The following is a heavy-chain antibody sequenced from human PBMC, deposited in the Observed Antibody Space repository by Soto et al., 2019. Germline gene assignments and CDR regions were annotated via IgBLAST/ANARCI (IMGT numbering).Heavy chain of an antibody. CDR1: GYTFTSYY. CDR3: ASFPPEGDYYFDY. V-gene: IGHV1-46*03. CDR2: INPSGGST. J-gene: IGHJ4*02. D-gene: IGHD2-21*02. Sequence: QVQLVQSGAEVKKPGASVKVSCKASGYTFTSYYMHWVRQAPGQGLEWMGIINPSGGSTSYAQKFQGRVTMTRDTSTGTVYMELSSLRSEDTAVYYCASFPPEGDYYFDYWGQGTLVTVSS.